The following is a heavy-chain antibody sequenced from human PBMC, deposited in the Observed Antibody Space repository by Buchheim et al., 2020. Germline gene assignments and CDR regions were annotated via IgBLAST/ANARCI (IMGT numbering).Heavy chain of an antibody. Sequence: QLQLLESGSGLVKPSQTLSLTCVVSGGSISSGGYSWSWIRQPPGKGLEWIGYIYHSGSTYYKRSLKSRITISVDRSKNQFSLKLSSVTAADTAVYYCARGARGFGGVIVGWGQGTL. D-gene: IGHD3-16*01. CDR1: GGSISSGGYS. CDR2: IYHSGST. J-gene: IGHJ4*02. CDR3: ARGARGFGGVIVG. V-gene: IGHV4-30-2*01.